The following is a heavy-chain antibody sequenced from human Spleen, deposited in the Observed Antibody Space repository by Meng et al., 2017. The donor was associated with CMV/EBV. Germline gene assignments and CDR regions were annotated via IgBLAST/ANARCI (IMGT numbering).Heavy chain of an antibody. V-gene: IGHV3-21*01. J-gene: IGHJ4*02. CDR2: ISSSSSYI. Sequence: EVQLVESGGGLVKAGGSMRLLCAASGFTFSSYSMNWVRQAPGKGLVWVSSISSSSSYIYYADSVKGRFTISRDNAKNSLYLQMNSLRAEDTAVYYCARVVRQPAATGKFDYWGQGTLVTVS. D-gene: IGHD2-2*01. CDR3: ARVVRQPAATGKFDY. CDR1: GFTFSSYS.